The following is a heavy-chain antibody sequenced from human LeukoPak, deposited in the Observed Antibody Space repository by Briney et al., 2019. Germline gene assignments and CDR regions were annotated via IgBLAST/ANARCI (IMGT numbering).Heavy chain of an antibody. CDR3: AKDGKWLRPHYFDY. CDR1: GFPLSDYW. J-gene: IGHJ4*02. CDR2: IKQDGGEI. D-gene: IGHD5-12*01. Sequence: GGSLRLSCAASGFPLSDYWMSWVRQAPGKGLEWVANIKQDGGEIYYVDSVKGRFTISRDNAKNSLYLQMNSLTAEDTAVYYCAKDGKWLRPHYFDYWGQGTLVTVSS. V-gene: IGHV3-7*01.